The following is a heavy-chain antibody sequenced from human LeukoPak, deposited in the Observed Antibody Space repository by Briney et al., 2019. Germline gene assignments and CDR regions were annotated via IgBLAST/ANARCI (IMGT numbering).Heavy chain of an antibody. D-gene: IGHD5-24*01. J-gene: IGHJ4*02. Sequence: PGRSLRLSCAASGFTFSRYAMHWVRQAPGKGLEWVALVSYDGSSKYYADSVKGRFTISRDNAKNTLILQMNSLRAEDTAVYYCARDWVYKIDYWGRGTLVTVSS. CDR2: VSYDGSSK. V-gene: IGHV3-30*04. CDR3: ARDWVYKIDY. CDR1: GFTFSRYA.